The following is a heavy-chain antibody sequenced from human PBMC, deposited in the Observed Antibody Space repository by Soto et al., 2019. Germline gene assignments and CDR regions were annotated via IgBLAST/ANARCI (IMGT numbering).Heavy chain of an antibody. CDR3: ARIYSSGFIDY. CDR1: GFTFSSYE. Sequence: GGSLRLSCAASGFTFSSYEMNWVRQAPGKGLEWVSYISSSGSTIYYADSVKGRFTISRDNAKNSLYLQMNSLRAEDTAVYYCARIYSSGFIDYWGQGTLVTVSS. J-gene: IGHJ4*02. CDR2: ISSSGSTI. D-gene: IGHD6-19*01. V-gene: IGHV3-48*03.